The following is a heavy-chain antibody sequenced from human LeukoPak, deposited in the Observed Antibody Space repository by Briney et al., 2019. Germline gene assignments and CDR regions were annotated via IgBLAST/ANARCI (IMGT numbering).Heavy chain of an antibody. V-gene: IGHV4-30-4*01. J-gene: IGHJ4*02. CDR2: IYYSGST. CDR3: ARDSFFGVIHDGY. Sequence: SETLSLTXTVSGGSINTGDYYWSWIRQPPGKGLEWIGYIYYSGSTYYNPSLKSRLTMSVDTSNNQFSLKLSSVTAADTAVYYCARDSFFGVIHDGYWGQGTLVTVSS. D-gene: IGHD3-3*01. CDR1: GGSINTGDYY.